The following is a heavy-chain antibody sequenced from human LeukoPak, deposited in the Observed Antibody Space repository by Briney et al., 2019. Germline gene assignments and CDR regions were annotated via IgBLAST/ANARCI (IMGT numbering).Heavy chain of an antibody. CDR1: GGSISSSSYY. CDR3: ARQTGDYDSSGYSIDY. D-gene: IGHD3-22*01. V-gene: IGHV4-39*01. J-gene: IGHJ4*02. CDR2: IYYSGST. Sequence: SETLSLTCTVSGGSISSSSYYWGWIRQPPGKGLEWIGSIYYSGSTYYNPSLKSRVTISVDTSKNQFSLKLSSVTAVDTAVYYCARQTGDYDSSGYSIDYWGQGTLVTVSS.